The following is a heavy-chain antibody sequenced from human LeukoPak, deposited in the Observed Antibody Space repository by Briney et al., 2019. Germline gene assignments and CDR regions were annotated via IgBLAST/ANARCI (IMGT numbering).Heavy chain of an antibody. D-gene: IGHD3-3*01. CDR2: INHSGST. V-gene: IGHV4-34*01. J-gene: IGHJ4*02. CDR3: ARVESYYDFWSGYGN. CDR1: GVSFSGYY. Sequence: PSETLSLTCAVYGVSFSGYYWSWIRQPPGKGLEWIGEINHSGSTNYNPSLKSRVTISVDTSKNQFSLKLSSVTAADTAVYYCARVESYYDFWSGYGNWGQGTLVTVSS.